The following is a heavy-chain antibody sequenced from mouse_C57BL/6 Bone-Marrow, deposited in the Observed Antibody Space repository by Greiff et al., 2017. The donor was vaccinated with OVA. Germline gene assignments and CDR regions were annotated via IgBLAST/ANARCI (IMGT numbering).Heavy chain of an antibody. D-gene: IGHD6-1*01. J-gene: IGHJ4*01. Sequence: QVQLQQPGAELVMPGASVKLSCKASGYTFTSYWMHWVKQRPGQGLEWIGEIDPSDSYTNYNQKFQGKSTLTVDKSSSTSYMQLSSLTSEDSAVYYCARLAGHDALDYWGQGTTVTVSS. CDR3: ARLAGHDALDY. V-gene: IGHV1-69*01. CDR2: IDPSDSYT. CDR1: GYTFTSYW.